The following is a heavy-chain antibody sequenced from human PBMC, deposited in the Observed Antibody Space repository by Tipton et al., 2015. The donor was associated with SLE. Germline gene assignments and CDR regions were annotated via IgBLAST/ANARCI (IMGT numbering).Heavy chain of an antibody. CDR1: GFNFNNYG. D-gene: IGHD3-3*01. CDR2: IRYDGSNK. CDR3: ARKSLSNYYNYMDV. V-gene: IGHV3-33*01. J-gene: IGHJ6*03. Sequence: SLRLSCTTSGFNFNNYGMHWVRQALGKGPEWVGVIRYDGSNKYYGDSVKGRFIISRDNPRNTLYLQMNSLRAGDSAVYYCARKSLSNYYNYMDVWGKGTTVTVSS.